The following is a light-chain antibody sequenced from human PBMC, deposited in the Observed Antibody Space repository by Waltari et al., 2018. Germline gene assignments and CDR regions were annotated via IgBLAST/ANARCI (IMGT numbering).Light chain of an antibody. CDR2: DAS. Sequence: EIVLTQPPATLSLSPGDRATLACRASQSVSSYLAWYQQKPGQAPRLLIYDASNRATGIPARFSGSGSGTDFTLTISSLEPEDFAVYYCQQRSNWPPLFTFGPGTKVDIK. V-gene: IGKV3-11*01. J-gene: IGKJ3*01. CDR3: QQRSNWPPLFT. CDR1: QSVSSY.